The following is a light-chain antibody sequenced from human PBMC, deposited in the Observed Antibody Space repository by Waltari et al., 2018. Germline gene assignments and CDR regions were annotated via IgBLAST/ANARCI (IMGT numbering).Light chain of an antibody. CDR1: QSVSNF. CDR2: DAS. CDR3: QHRANWPLT. J-gene: IGKJ3*01. V-gene: IGKV3-11*01. Sequence: LSPGERATLSCRASQSVSNFLAWYQQKPGQAPRLLIYDASNRATGIPSRFSGSGSETDFTLTISSLEPEDFAVYYCQHRANWPLTFGPGTRVDVK.